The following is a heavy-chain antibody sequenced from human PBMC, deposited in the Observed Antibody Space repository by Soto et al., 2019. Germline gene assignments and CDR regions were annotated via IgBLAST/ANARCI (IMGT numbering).Heavy chain of an antibody. CDR1: GFTFSSC. J-gene: IGHJ4*02. Sequence: GGSLRLSCVASGFTFSSCMVWVRQAPGKGLEWVSYIFVSSTIIYYADSVKGRFTVSRDNTQNSLFLLMNSLRAEDTAVYYCARDKDWAFDYWGQGTLVTVSS. CDR3: ARDKDWAFDY. D-gene: IGHD3-9*01. V-gene: IGHV3-48*03. CDR2: IFVSSTII.